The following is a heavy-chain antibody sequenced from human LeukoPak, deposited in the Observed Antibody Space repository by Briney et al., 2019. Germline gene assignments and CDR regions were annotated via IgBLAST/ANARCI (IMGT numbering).Heavy chain of an antibody. CDR3: ARDSILTGYYTLIDY. Sequence: GGSLRLSCAASGFTFSDYYMSWIRQAPGKGLEWVSYISSSSSYTNYADSVKGRFTISRDNAKNSLYLQMNSLRAEDTAVCYCARDSILTGYYTLIDYWGQGTLVTVSS. V-gene: IGHV3-11*05. CDR2: ISSSSSYT. CDR1: GFTFSDYY. J-gene: IGHJ4*02. D-gene: IGHD3-9*01.